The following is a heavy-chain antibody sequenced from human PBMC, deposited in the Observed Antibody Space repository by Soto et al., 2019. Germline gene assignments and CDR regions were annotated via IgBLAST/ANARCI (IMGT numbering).Heavy chain of an antibody. V-gene: IGHV1-46*03. D-gene: IGHD3-3*01. Sequence: ASVKGSCKASGYTFTSYYMHWVRQAPGQGLEWMGIINPSGGSTSYAQKFQGRVTMTRDTSTSTVYMELSSLRSEDTAVYYCARGRDYDFWSGYFPYYYYYYMDVWGKGTTVTVSS. CDR3: ARGRDYDFWSGYFPYYYYYYMDV. J-gene: IGHJ6*03. CDR2: INPSGGST. CDR1: GYTFTSYY.